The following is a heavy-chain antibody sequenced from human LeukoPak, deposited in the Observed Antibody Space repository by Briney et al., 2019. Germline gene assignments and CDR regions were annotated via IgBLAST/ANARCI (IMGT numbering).Heavy chain of an antibody. CDR1: GFTFSSYG. V-gene: IGHV3-33*03. CDR3: AKGNGYDSSGYWDY. J-gene: IGHJ4*02. CDR2: IWYDGSNK. D-gene: IGHD3-22*01. Sequence: PGGSLRLSCAASGFTFSSYGMHWVRQAPGKGLEWVAVIWYDGSNKYYADSVKGRFTISRDKSKNTLYLQMNSLRAEDTAVYYCAKGNGYDSSGYWDYWGQGTLVTVSS.